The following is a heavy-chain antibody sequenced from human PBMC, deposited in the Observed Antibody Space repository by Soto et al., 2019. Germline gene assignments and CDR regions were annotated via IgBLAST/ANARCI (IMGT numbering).Heavy chain of an antibody. CDR3: ARRVFGVVTQYNWFDP. D-gene: IGHD3-3*01. J-gene: IGHJ5*02. CDR2: ISSSGSTI. CDR1: GFTFSDYY. V-gene: IGHV3-11*01. Sequence: PGGSLRLSCAASGFTFSDYYMSWIRQAPGKGLEWVSYISSSGSTIYYADSVKGRFTISRDNAKNSLYLQMNSLRAEDTAVYYCARRVFGVVTQYNWFDPWGQGTLVTVSS.